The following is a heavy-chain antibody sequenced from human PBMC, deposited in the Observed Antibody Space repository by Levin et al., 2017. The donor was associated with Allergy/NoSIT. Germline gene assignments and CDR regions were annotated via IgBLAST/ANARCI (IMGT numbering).Heavy chain of an antibody. CDR3: ARPGRRRYEGY. D-gene: IGHD1-26*01. CDR2: IDSSGSTK. V-gene: IGHV3-48*03. Sequence: PGGSLRLSCAASGFTFSSYEMNWVRQAPGKGLEWVSYIDSSGSTKYYGDSVKGRFTVSRDNAKNSLYLQMNSLRVEDTAVYYCARPGRRRYEGYWGQGTLDTVSS. CDR1: GFTFSSYE. J-gene: IGHJ4*02.